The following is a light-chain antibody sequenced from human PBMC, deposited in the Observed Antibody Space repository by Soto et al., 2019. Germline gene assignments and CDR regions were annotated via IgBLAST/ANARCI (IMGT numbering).Light chain of an antibody. CDR1: QDIANY. Sequence: DIQMTQSPSSLSASVGDRVTITCQASQDIANYLNWYQQKAGRAPKFLIHDASNLETGVPSRFSGSGSGTDFPFTISSLQPEDIATYYCQQYDNPPLTFGGGTKVDIK. J-gene: IGKJ4*01. V-gene: IGKV1-33*01. CDR2: DAS. CDR3: QQYDNPPLT.